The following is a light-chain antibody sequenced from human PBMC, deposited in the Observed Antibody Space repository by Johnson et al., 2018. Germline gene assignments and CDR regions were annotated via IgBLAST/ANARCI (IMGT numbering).Light chain of an antibody. V-gene: IGLV1-51*02. CDR2: ENN. J-gene: IGLJ1*01. CDR1: SSNIGNNY. CDR3: GTWDSSLSAGNV. Sequence: QSVLTQPPSVSAAPGQKVTISCSGSSSNIGNNYVSWYQQLPGTAPKLLIYENNKRPSGIPDRFSGSKSGTSATLGITGLQTGDEADYYCGTWDSSLSAGNVFGTGTKGTAL.